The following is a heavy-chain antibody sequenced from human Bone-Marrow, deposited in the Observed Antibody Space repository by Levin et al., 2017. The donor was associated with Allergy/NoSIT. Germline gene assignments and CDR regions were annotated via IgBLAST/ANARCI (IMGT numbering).Heavy chain of an antibody. CDR3: ARDLTLNSYYYYGMDV. V-gene: IGHV3-30*04. CDR1: GFLFSTYA. D-gene: IGHD3-16*01. CDR2: ISFDGSNK. J-gene: IGHJ6*02. Sequence: LSLTCAPSGFLFSTYAMHWVRQAPGKGLEWVAVISFDGSNKDHADSVKGRFTISRDNSQNTLFLQMNSLRAEDTAVYYCARDLTLNSYYYYGMDVWGQGTTVTVSS.